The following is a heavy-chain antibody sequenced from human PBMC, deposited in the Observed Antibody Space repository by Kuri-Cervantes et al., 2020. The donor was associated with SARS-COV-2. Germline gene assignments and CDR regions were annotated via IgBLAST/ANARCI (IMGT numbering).Heavy chain of an antibody. CDR1: GGSISSYY. D-gene: IGHD6-19*01. V-gene: IGHV4-59*01. J-gene: IGHJ4*02. CDR3: ARERGGQWLVRLGYFDY. Sequence: SETLSLTCTVSGGSISSYYWSWIRQPPGKGLEWIGYIYYSESTNYNPSLKSRVTISVDTSKNQFSLKLSSVNAADTAVYYCARERGGQWLVRLGYFDYWGQGTLVTISS. CDR2: IYYSEST.